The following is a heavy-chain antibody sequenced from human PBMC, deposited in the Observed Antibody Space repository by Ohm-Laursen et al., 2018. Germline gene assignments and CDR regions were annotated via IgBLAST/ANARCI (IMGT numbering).Heavy chain of an antibody. J-gene: IGHJ6*02. CDR3: AKSYGIYYYYGMDV. CDR2: ISGSGGST. Sequence: SLRLSCAASGFTFSGYSMNWVRQAPGKGLEWVSAISGSGGSTYYADSVKGRFTISRDNSKNTLYLQMNSLRAEDTAVYYCAKSYGIYYYYGMDVWGQGTTVTVSS. V-gene: IGHV3-23*01. D-gene: IGHD4-17*01. CDR1: GFTFSGYS.